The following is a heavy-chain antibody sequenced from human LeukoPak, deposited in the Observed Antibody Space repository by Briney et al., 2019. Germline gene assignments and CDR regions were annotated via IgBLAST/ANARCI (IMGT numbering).Heavy chain of an antibody. CDR2: IYYSGST. D-gene: IGHD6-6*01. J-gene: IGHJ6*03. CDR1: GGSISSYY. Sequence: PSETLSLTCTVSGGSISSYYWSWIRQPPGKGLEWIGYIYYSGSTNYNPSLKSRVTISVDTSKNQFSLKLSSVTAADTAVYYCARGGEYSSSPLYYYYYYMDVWGKGTTVTVSS. CDR3: ARGGEYSSSPLYYYYYYMDV. V-gene: IGHV4-59*01.